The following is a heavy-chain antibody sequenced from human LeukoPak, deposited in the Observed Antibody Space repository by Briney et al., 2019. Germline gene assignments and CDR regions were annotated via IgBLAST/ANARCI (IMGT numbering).Heavy chain of an antibody. CDR2: IDQAGSQK. CDR3: ANLHYSSSEF. D-gene: IGHD2-21*01. V-gene: IGHV3-7*01. Sequence: GGSLRLSCAASGFTFSIHWMTWVRQAPGKGLEWVANIDQAGSQKYYVDSVTGRFTVSRDNAKNSLYLQMNSLRAEDTAVYYCANLHYSSSEFWGQGTLVTVPS. CDR1: GFTFSIHW. J-gene: IGHJ4*02.